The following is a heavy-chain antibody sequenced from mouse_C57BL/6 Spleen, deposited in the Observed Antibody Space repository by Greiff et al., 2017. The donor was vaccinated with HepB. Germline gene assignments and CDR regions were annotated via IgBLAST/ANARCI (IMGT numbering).Heavy chain of an antibody. Sequence: QVQLQHSGTELVKPGASVKLSCKASGYTFTSYWMHWVKQRPGQGLEWIGNINPSNGGTNYNEKFKSKATLTVDKSSSTAYMQLSSLTSEDSAVYYCARGTAQATYAMDYWGQGTSVTVSS. CDR2: INPSNGGT. CDR1: GYTFTSYW. J-gene: IGHJ4*01. V-gene: IGHV1-53*01. CDR3: ARGTAQATYAMDY. D-gene: IGHD3-2*02.